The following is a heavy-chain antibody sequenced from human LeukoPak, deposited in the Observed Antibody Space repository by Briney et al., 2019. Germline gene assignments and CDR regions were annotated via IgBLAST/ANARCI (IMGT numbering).Heavy chain of an antibody. Sequence: SETLSLTCTVSGYSISSGYYWGWIRQPPGKGLEWVGSIYHSGSTYYNPSLKSRVTISVDTSKNQFSLKLSSVTAADTAVYYCARDGVVAINWFDPWGQGTLVTVSS. J-gene: IGHJ5*02. V-gene: IGHV4-38-2*02. CDR2: IYHSGST. CDR3: ARDGVVAINWFDP. CDR1: GYSISSGYY. D-gene: IGHD3-22*01.